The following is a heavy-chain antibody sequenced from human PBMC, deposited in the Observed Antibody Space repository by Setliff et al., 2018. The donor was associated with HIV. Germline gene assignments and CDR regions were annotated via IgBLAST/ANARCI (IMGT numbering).Heavy chain of an antibody. Sequence: PGESLKISCAASGFTFSNYSMNWFRRTPGKGLEWVSFIHSSSSRIYYADSVKGRFTVSRDNAKNSLYLQMNILRTEDTAVYYCARDPGSGWYVNRYLDYWGQGTLVTVSS. D-gene: IGHD6-19*01. CDR3: ARDPGSGWYVNRYLDY. CDR1: GFTFSNYS. CDR2: IHSSSSRI. J-gene: IGHJ4*02. V-gene: IGHV3-48*04.